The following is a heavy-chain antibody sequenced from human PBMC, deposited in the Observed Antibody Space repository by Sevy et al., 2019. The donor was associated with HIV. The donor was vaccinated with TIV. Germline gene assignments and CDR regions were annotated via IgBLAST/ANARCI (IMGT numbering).Heavy chain of an antibody. CDR1: GFSFSNHG. CDR3: ARGADYLDSIGANFEY. D-gene: IGHD3-22*01. Sequence: GGSMRLSCAASGFSFSNHGMHWDRQPPGKGLEWVALIWYDGSSKYDAGSVKGRLTISRDNTRNTWALQMNSLRAEDTAVYYCARGADYLDSIGANFEYGGQGTLFTVSS. CDR2: IWYDGSSK. V-gene: IGHV3-33*01. J-gene: IGHJ4*02.